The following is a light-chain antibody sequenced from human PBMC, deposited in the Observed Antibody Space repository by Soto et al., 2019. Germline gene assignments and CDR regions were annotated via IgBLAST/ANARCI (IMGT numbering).Light chain of an antibody. CDR2: GAS. J-gene: IGKJ3*01. Sequence: EIVLTQSPGTLSLSPGERATLSCRASQSVSRSYLAWYQQKPGQAPRLLIYGASSRATGIPDRFSGSRSGTDFTLTISKLEPEDFAVYYCQQYDNSPLFGPGTKVEIK. V-gene: IGKV3-20*01. CDR1: QSVSRSY. CDR3: QQYDNSPL.